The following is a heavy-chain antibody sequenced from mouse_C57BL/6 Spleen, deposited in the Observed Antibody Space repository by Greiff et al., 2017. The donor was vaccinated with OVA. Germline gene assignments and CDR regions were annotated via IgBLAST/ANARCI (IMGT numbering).Heavy chain of an antibody. D-gene: IGHD2-1*01. CDR3: TTGDGND. CDR2: LDPENGDT. CDR1: GFNIKDDY. V-gene: IGHV14-4*01. J-gene: IGHJ3*01. Sequence: EVKLMESGAELVRPGASVKLSCTASGFNIKDDYMHWVKQRPEQGLEWIGWLDPENGDTEYASKFQGKATITADTSSNTAYLQLSSLTSEDTAVYYCTTGDGNDWGQGTLVTVSA.